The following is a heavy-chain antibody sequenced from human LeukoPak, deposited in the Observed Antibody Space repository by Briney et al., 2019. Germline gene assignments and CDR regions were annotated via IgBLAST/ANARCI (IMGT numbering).Heavy chain of an antibody. CDR3: ARYIVVVPAARNWFDP. V-gene: IGHV4-39*07. Sequence: PSETLSLTCTVSGGSISSSSYYWGWIRQPPGKGLEWIGSIYYSGSTYYTPSLKSRVTISVDTSKNQFSLELSSVTAADTAVYYCARYIVVVPAARNWFDPWGQGTLVTVSS. D-gene: IGHD2-2*01. CDR1: GGSISSSSYY. J-gene: IGHJ5*02. CDR2: IYYSGST.